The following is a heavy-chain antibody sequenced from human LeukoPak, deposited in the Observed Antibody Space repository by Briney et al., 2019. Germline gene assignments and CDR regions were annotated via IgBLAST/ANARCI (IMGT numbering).Heavy chain of an antibody. V-gene: IGHV3-30*04. CDR3: ARDFTPEWFDIH. J-gene: IGHJ4*02. CDR1: GLAFSSYS. CDR2: ISHDGSDK. Sequence: GGSLRLSCVASGLAFSSYSMHWVRQAPGKGLEWVGNISHDGSDKYYTDSVKGRFTISRDNSKNTLYLQMNSLRADDTAVYYCARDFTPEWFDIHWGQGTLVTVS. D-gene: IGHD3-3*01.